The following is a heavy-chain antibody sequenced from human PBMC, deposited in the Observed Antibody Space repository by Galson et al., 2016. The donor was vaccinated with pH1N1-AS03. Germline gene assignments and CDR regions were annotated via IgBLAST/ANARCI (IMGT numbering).Heavy chain of an antibody. CDR1: GFTFNYHG. Sequence: SLRPSCAASGFTFNYHGMNWVRQAPGKGLECIAYISGSGRIIFYADSVKGRFTISRDNAKNSLSLQMNILRAEDTAVYYCARDILTGDYYGMDVWGQGTTVTVS. J-gene: IGHJ6*02. CDR3: ARDILTGDYYGMDV. V-gene: IGHV3-48*03. CDR2: ISGSGRII. D-gene: IGHD2-21*01.